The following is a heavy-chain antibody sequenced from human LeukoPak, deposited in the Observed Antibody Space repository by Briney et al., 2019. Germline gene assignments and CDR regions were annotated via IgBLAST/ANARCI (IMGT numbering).Heavy chain of an antibody. CDR1: GRSISSVY. V-gene: IGHV4-59*01. J-gene: IGHJ4*02. CDR3: SRLVRKTSVVPPDFDY. D-gene: IGHD4-23*01. Sequence: SETLSLTCTVSGRSISSVYCSWVRQPPGKGLEWIGYIHYSGSTNYNPSLKSRVTLTVDKSRNQSSLKVRSVTPADTAVYPCSRLVRKTSVVPPDFDYWGQGTLVTVSS. CDR2: IHYSGST.